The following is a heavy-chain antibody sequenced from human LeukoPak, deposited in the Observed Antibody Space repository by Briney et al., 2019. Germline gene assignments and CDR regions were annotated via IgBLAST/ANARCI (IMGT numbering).Heavy chain of an antibody. J-gene: IGHJ4*02. Sequence: SQTLSLTCTVSGGSITSYYRSWIRQSPGKGLEWIGFMYYSGTTNYNPSLKSRVTISLGMSKNQFSLKLSSVTAADTAVYYCARLPMAVTPHVDYWGQGTLVTVSS. CDR2: MYYSGTT. CDR3: ARLPMAVTPHVDY. D-gene: IGHD2-21*02. CDR1: GGSITSYY. V-gene: IGHV4-59*01.